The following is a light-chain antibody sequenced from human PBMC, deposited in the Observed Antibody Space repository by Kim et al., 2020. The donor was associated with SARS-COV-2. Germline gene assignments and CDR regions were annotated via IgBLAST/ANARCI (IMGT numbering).Light chain of an antibody. J-gene: IGLJ2*01. CDR1: SGDSSYA. Sequence: ASVNLTCTLSSGDSSYAIAWHQQQPEKGPRYLMKVNTDGTHSKGDGIPDRFSGSSSGAEHYLTISSLQSEDEADYYCQTWGTGIRVFGGGTQLTVL. V-gene: IGLV4-69*01. CDR2: VNTDGTH. CDR3: QTWGTGIRV.